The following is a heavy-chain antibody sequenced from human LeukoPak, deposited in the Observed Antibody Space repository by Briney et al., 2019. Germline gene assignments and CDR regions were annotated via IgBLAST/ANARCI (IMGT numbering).Heavy chain of an antibody. CDR3: AGERGEEYSSGWYKTNYFYN. V-gene: IGHV4-59*12. CDR1: GASIKNYY. J-gene: IGHJ4*02. Sequence: ASETLSLTCTVSGASIKNYYWSWIRQPPGKGLEWIASGDYSGGTYYNPSLESRVAISADMSKNQISLKLTSVTGADTAVYYCAGERGEEYSSGWYKTNYFYNWGQGIRVTVSS. CDR2: GDYSGGT. D-gene: IGHD6-19*01.